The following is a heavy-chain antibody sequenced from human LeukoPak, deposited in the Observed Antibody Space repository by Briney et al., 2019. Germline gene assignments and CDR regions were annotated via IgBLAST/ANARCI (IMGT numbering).Heavy chain of an antibody. J-gene: IGHJ5*01. CDR2: LLKSGST. D-gene: IGHD3-10*01. CDR3: ARNLVIDGSGRQIDS. Sequence: SETLSLTCFVSGGSLSSGSYYWSWIRQPPGKGLECMGYLLKSGSTNYNTPLKSRVPMSEDKSKNQLCLTLRAVTATDTAFFYRARNLVIDGSGRQIDSWGQGTLVTVSS. V-gene: IGHV4-61*01. CDR1: GGSLSSGSYY.